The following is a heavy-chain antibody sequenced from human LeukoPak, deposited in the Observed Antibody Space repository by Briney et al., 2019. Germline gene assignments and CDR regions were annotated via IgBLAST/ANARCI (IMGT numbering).Heavy chain of an antibody. Sequence: SETLSLTCTVSSGSITSGTYYWTWIRQHPGKGLEWIGYISYTGNNYYNPSLKSRLSISVDTSKNRLSLRLSSVTAADTAVYYCAKITGNAFDIWGQGTMVTVSS. CDR3: AKITGNAFDI. D-gene: IGHD3-10*01. J-gene: IGHJ3*02. CDR2: ISYTGNN. CDR1: SGSITSGTYY. V-gene: IGHV4-31*03.